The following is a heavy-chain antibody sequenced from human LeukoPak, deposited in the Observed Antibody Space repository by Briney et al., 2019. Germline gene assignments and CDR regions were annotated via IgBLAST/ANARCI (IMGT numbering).Heavy chain of an antibody. Sequence: GRSLRLSCAASGFTFSSYGMHWVRRAPVKGLEWVAVIWYDGSNKYYADSVKGRFTISRDNSKNTLYLQMNSLRAEDTAVYYCARGRMGATTWIDYWGQGTLVTVSS. CDR2: IWYDGSNK. CDR1: GFTFSSYG. CDR3: ARGRMGATTWIDY. V-gene: IGHV3-33*01. D-gene: IGHD1-26*01. J-gene: IGHJ4*02.